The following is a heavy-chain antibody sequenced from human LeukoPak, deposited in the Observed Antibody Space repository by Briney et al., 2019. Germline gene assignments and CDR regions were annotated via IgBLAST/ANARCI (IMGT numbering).Heavy chain of an antibody. V-gene: IGHV3-33*01. J-gene: IGHJ5*02. CDR1: GFTFSSYG. CDR2: IWYDGSNK. Sequence: GGSLRLSCAASGFTFSSYGMHWVRQAPGKGLEWVAVIWYDGSNKYYADSVKGRFTISRDNSKNTLYLQMNSLRAEDTAVYYCARGRPGTYDFWSGYSGGFDPWGQGTLVTVSS. CDR3: ARGRPGTYDFWSGYSGGFDP. D-gene: IGHD3-3*01.